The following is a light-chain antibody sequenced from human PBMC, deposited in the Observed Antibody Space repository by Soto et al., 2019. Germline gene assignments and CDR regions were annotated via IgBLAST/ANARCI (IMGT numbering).Light chain of an antibody. Sequence: IVLTQSPATLSLSPGERATLSCRASQSVSSYLAWYQQKPGQAPRLLIYDASNRATGIPARFSGSGSGTDFTLTISSLEPEDFAVYYCQQRSNRPTFGGGTKVDIK. CDR2: DAS. CDR1: QSVSSY. J-gene: IGKJ4*01. CDR3: QQRSNRPT. V-gene: IGKV3-11*01.